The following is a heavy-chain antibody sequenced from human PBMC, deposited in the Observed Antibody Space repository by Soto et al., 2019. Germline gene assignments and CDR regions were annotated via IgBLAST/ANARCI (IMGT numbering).Heavy chain of an antibody. D-gene: IGHD2-15*01. Sequence: SETLSLTCAVYGGSFSGYYWSWIRQPPGKGLEWIGEINHSGSTNYNPSLKSRVTISVDTSKNQFSLKLSSVTAADTAVYYCARGLVDRYCSGGSCYSGPDRNFDYWGQGTLVTVSS. CDR2: INHSGST. CDR1: GGSFSGYY. CDR3: ARGLVDRYCSGGSCYSGPDRNFDY. V-gene: IGHV4-34*01. J-gene: IGHJ4*02.